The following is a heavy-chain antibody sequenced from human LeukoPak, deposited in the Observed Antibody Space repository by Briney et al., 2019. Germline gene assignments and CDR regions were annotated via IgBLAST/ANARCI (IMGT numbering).Heavy chain of an antibody. CDR3: ARLSGYSSSWYDWYFDL. Sequence: GGSLRLSCAASGFTFSSYEMNWVRQAPGKGVEWVSYISSSASTIYSADSVKGRFTISRDNAKNSLYLQMNSLRAEDTAVYYCARLSGYSSSWYDWYFDLWGRGTLVTVSS. D-gene: IGHD6-13*01. V-gene: IGHV3-48*03. J-gene: IGHJ2*01. CDR1: GFTFSSYE. CDR2: ISSSASTI.